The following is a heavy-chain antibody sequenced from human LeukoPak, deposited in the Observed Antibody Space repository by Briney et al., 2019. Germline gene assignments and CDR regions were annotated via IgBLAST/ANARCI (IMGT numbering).Heavy chain of an antibody. CDR3: ARRGPCGLLDAFDI. CDR2: IYTSGST. J-gene: IGHJ3*02. Sequence: SETLSLTCTASGGSISSYYWSWIRQPAGKGLEWIGRIYTSGSTNYNPSLKRRVTMSVDTSTNQLSLTPTSVTASVTAVYYCARRGPCGLLDAFDIWGQGTMVTVSS. D-gene: IGHD2-21*01. CDR1: GGSISSYY. V-gene: IGHV4-4*07.